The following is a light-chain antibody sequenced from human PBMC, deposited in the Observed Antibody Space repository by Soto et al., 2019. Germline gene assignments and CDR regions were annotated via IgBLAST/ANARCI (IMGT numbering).Light chain of an antibody. J-gene: IGKJ4*01. Sequence: DVQMTQSPSSLSAFVGARVTITCRASQGIAPYLAWFQQKPGKVPKLLIYATSTLQSGVPSRFSGSGSGTDFTLTISSLQPEDIGTYYCQKYNCAPLTFGGGTKVEIK. CDR1: QGIAPY. V-gene: IGKV1-27*01. CDR2: ATS. CDR3: QKYNCAPLT.